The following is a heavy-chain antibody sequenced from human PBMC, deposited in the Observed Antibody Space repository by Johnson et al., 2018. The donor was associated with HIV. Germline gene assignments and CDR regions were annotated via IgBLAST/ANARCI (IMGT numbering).Heavy chain of an antibody. CDR3: AKDISQWLIRAFDI. CDR1: GFTFSSYG. J-gene: IGHJ3*02. D-gene: IGHD5-12*01. Sequence: VQLVESGGGVVQPGRSLRLSCAASGFTFSSYGMHWVRQAPGKGLEWVAVISYDGSNKYYADSVKGRFTISRDNSKNTLYLQMNSLRAEDTAVYYCAKDISQWLIRAFDIWGQGTMVTVSS. V-gene: IGHV3-30*18. CDR2: ISYDGSNK.